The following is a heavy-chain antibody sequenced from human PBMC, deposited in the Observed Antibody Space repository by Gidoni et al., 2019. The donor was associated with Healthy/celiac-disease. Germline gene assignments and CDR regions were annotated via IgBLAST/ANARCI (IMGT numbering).Heavy chain of an antibody. D-gene: IGHD2-21*02. CDR2: MNPNSGNT. J-gene: IGHJ5*02. CDR1: GYTFTSYD. CDR3: ARAFRVATAVGGDWSSWFDP. V-gene: IGHV1-8*01. Sequence: QVQLVQSGAEVKKPRASVKVSCKASGYTFTSYDINWVRQATGQGLEWMGWMNPNSGNTGYAQKFQGRVTMTRNTSISTAYMELSSLRSEDTAVYYCARAFRVATAVGGDWSSWFDPWGQGTLVTVSS.